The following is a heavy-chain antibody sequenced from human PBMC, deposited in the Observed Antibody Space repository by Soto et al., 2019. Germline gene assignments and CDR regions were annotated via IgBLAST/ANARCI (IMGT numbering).Heavy chain of an antibody. D-gene: IGHD2-2*01. J-gene: IGHJ4*02. CDR3: ARGYCSSTSCQYYFDF. CDR2: INGGNGDT. V-gene: IGHV1-3*01. CDR1: GYTFTGYA. Sequence: QVPLVQSGAEVKNPGASVKVSCKASGYTFTGYAIHWVRQAPGQRLEWMGWINGGNGDTKYSQKFQGRVTISRDTSASTAYMELTSLGSEDTAVYHCARGYCSSTSCQYYFDFWGQGTLVTVSS.